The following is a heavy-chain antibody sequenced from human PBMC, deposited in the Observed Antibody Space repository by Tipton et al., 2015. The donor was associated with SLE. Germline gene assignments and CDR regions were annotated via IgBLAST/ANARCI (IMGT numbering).Heavy chain of an antibody. CDR2: VYYSGSA. D-gene: IGHD5-18*01. J-gene: IGHJ4*02. V-gene: IGHV4-59*01. CDR1: GGSISSYY. Sequence: LRLSCAVSGGSISSYYWSWIQQPPGKGLEWIGHVYYSGSANYNPSLKSRVTISLDTSKNQFSLKLSSVTAADTAVYYCARGVGGSYGYGFDYWGQGTLVTVSS. CDR3: ARGVGGSYGYGFDY.